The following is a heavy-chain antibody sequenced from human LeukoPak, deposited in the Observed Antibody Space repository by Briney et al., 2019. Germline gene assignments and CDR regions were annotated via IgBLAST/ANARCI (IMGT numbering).Heavy chain of an antibody. CDR3: ARGSIPEYYYDSSGYYGYFQH. D-gene: IGHD3-22*01. J-gene: IGHJ1*01. Sequence: PGGSLRLSCAASGFTVSSNYMSWVRQAPGKGLEWVSVIYSGGSTYYADSVKGRFTISRDNSKNTLYLQMNSLRAEDTAVYYCARGSIPEYYYDSSGYYGYFQHWGQGTLVTVSS. CDR1: GFTVSSNY. V-gene: IGHV3-66*01. CDR2: IYSGGST.